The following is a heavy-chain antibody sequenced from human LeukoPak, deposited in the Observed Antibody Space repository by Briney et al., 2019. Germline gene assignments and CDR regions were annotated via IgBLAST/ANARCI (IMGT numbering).Heavy chain of an antibody. CDR2: IYHAGST. V-gene: IGHV4-31*03. D-gene: IGHD3-22*01. CDR3: ARATHYSASTGGPYMDV. J-gene: IGHJ6*03. CDR1: GGSISSGGYF. Sequence: SETLSLTCTVSGGSISSGGYFWSWIRQHPAKGLEWIAHIYHAGSTHDNPSLRGRVAISLDTSANQFSLRLSSVTAADTAVYFCARATHYSASTGGPYMDVWGQGTTVTVSS.